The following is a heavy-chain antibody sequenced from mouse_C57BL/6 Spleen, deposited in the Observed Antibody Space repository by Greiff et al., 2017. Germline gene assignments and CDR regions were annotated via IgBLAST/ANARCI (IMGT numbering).Heavy chain of an antibody. CDR3: ATYDPFAY. J-gene: IGHJ3*01. CDR1: GFTFSDYG. D-gene: IGHD2-3*01. Sequence: EVMLVESGGGLVKPGGSLKLSCAASGFTFSDYGMHWVRQAPEKWLEWVAYISSGSSTIYYADTVKGRFTISRDNAKNTLFLQMTSLRSEDTAMYYCATYDPFAYWGQGTLVTVSA. V-gene: IGHV5-17*01. CDR2: ISSGSSTI.